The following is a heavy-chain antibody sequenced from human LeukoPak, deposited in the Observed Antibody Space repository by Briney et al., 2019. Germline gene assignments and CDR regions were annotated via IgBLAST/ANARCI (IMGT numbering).Heavy chain of an antibody. V-gene: IGHV1-69*04. D-gene: IGHD5-18*01. CDR1: GGTFSSYA. CDR2: IIPILGIA. J-gene: IGHJ3*01. Sequence: SVKVSCKASGGTFSSYAISWVRQAPGQGLEWMGRIIPILGIANYAQKFQGRVTITADKSTSTAYMELSSLRSEDTAVYYCARETWGYSYGSDDFDVWGQGTMVTVSS. CDR3: ARETWGYSYGSDDFDV.